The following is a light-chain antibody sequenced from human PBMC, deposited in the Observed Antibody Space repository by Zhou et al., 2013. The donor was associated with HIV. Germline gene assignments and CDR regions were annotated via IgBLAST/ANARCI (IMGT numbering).Light chain of an antibody. CDR3: QQTDSAPQT. J-gene: IGKJ1*01. Sequence: DIQMTQSPSTLSASVGDRVTITCRASQSISSWLAWYQQKPGKAPKLLIYAASNLQSGVPSRFSGSGSGTDFTLTISSLHPEDFATYYCQQTDSAPQTFGQGTKLEMK. CDR1: QSISSW. CDR2: AAS. V-gene: IGKV1-39*01.